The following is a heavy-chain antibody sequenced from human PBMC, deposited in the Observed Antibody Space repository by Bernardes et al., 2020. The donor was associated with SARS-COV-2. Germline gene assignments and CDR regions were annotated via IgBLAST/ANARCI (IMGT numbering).Heavy chain of an antibody. CDR2: IKHRTEGGTT. CDR3: TTDLHDYGDLDY. D-gene: IGHD4-17*01. J-gene: IGHJ4*02. V-gene: IGHV3-15*01. CDR1: GFTFTNAC. Sequence: GGSLRLSCAASGFTFTNACVSWVRQAPGKGLEWIGRIKHRTEGGTTDYAAPVKGRFTISRDDSKNTLYLQMNSLKTEDTAVYYCTTDLHDYGDLDYWGQGTLVTVSS.